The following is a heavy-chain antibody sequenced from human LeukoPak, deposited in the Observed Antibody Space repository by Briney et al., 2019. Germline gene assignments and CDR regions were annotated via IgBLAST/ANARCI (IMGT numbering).Heavy chain of an antibody. D-gene: IGHD6-6*01. J-gene: IGHJ4*02. V-gene: IGHV4-38-2*02. Sequence: SETLSLTCTVSGYSISGGYYWGWIRQPPGKGLEWIGSIYHSGSTYYNPSLKSRVTISVDTSKNQFSLKLSSVTAADTAVYYCARGKVSFDYWGQGTLVTVSS. CDR1: GYSISGGYY. CDR2: IYHSGST. CDR3: ARGKVSFDY.